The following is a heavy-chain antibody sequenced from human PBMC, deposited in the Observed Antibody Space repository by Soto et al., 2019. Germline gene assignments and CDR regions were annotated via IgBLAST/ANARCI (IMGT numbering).Heavy chain of an antibody. Sequence: SETLSLTCAVSGGSISTYYWSWIRQPPGKGLEWLGYIFYTGSTDYNPSLKGRVTISLDTSKNQFSLKLTSVTAADTAVYYCARLNSGTYDYWRQGALVTVYS. J-gene: IGHJ4*02. CDR3: ARLNSGTYDY. V-gene: IGHV4-59*01. D-gene: IGHD6-25*01. CDR1: GGSISTYY. CDR2: IFYTGST.